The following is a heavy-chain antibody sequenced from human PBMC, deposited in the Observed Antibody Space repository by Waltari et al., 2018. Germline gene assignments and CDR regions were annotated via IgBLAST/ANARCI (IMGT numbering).Heavy chain of an antibody. J-gene: IGHJ5*02. CDR2: ISSSTNYI. V-gene: IGHV3-21*02. D-gene: IGHD2-2*01. CDR1: VSRAPSSP. Sequence: EAQLAESGRGLVEAGGSLRLPCVAPVSRAPSSPRHWVRQAPGQGLEWISSISSSTNYIFYADSVRGRFTISRDNAKESLFLQMDSLRAEDTAVYYCARDQDSSFFSSFGWFDPWGQGTLVTVSA. CDR3: ARDQDSSFFSSFGWFDP.